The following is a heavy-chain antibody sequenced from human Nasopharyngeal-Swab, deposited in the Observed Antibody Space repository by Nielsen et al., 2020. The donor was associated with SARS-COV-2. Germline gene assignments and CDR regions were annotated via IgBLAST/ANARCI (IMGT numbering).Heavy chain of an antibody. CDR2: IYYSGRT. V-gene: IGHV4-59*08. J-gene: IGHJ3*02. Sequence: PGKGLEWIGYIYYSGRTNYNPSLKSRVTTSVDTSKNQFSLKLSSVTAADTAVYYCARRGTGGKKGAFDIWGQGTMVTVSS. D-gene: IGHD2-8*02. CDR3: ARRGTGGKKGAFDI.